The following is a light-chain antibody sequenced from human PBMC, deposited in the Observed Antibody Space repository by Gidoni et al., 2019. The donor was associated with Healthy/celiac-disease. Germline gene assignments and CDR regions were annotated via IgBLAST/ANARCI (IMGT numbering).Light chain of an antibody. J-gene: IGLJ3*02. CDR3: AAWEDSLNGWV. CDR1: SSNIGSNT. V-gene: IGLV1-44*01. Sequence: QSVLTQPPSASGTPGQRVPISCSGSSSNIGSNTVNWYQQLPGTAPKLLIYSNNQRPSGVPDRFSGSKSGTSASLAISGLQSEDEADYYCAAWEDSLNGWVFGGGTKLTVL. CDR2: SNN.